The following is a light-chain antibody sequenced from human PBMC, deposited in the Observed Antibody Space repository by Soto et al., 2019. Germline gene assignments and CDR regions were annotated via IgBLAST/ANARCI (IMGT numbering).Light chain of an antibody. CDR2: GTS. Sequence: EIVLTQSPGTLSLSPGKRSTLSCRASQSVPRSYLAWYQQKPGQAPRLIIYGTSSRATGIRLSGSGSGTDFTLTISRLEPEDFAVFYCQQYGSSITFGQGTRLEIK. J-gene: IGKJ5*01. V-gene: IGKV3-20*01. CDR1: QSVPRSY. CDR3: QQYGSSIT.